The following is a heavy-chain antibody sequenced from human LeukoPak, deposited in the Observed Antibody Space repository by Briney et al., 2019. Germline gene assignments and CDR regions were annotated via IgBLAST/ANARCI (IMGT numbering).Heavy chain of an antibody. CDR1: GFTFSSYA. CDR2: ISGSGGST. V-gene: IGHV3-23*01. D-gene: IGHD3-3*01. CDR3: ATEYYDFWSGYYRFDY. J-gene: IGHJ4*02. Sequence: GGSLRLSXAASGFTFSSYAMSWVRQTPGKGLEWVSAISGSGGSTYYADSVKGRFTISRDNSKNTLYLQMNSLRAEDTAVYYCATEYYDFWSGYYRFDYWGQGTLVTVSS.